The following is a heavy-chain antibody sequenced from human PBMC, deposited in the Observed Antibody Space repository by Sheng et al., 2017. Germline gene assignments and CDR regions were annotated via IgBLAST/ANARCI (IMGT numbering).Heavy chain of an antibody. Sequence: EVQLVESGGGLVQPGGSLKLSCAASGFTFSGSAMHWVRQASGKGLEWVGRIRSKANSYATAYAASVKGRFTISRDDSKNTAYLQMNSLKTEDTAVYYCTRLPVVPAANDYWYFDLWGRGTLVTVSS. D-gene: IGHD2-2*01. J-gene: IGHJ2*01. CDR1: GFTFSGSA. CDR2: IRSKANSYAT. V-gene: IGHV3-73*02. CDR3: TRLPVVPAANDYWYFDL.